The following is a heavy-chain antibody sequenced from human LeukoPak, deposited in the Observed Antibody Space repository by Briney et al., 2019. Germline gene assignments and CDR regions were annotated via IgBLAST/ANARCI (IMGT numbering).Heavy chain of an antibody. J-gene: IGHJ4*02. CDR3: VEACSSSWSSFDY. CDR2: ISGSGRST. D-gene: IGHD6-13*01. Sequence: PGGSLRLPCAASEPTFITYAMNWVRQPPGKGLEWVATISGSGRSTYYADSVEGRFTISRDNSKQTLFLQMASLRAEDTAVYCCVEACSSSWSSFDYWGQGTLVTVSS. V-gene: IGHV3-23*01. CDR1: EPTFITYA.